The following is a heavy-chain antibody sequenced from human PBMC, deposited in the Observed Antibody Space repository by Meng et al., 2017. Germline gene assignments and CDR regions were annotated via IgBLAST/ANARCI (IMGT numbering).Heavy chain of an antibody. CDR2: IYYSGST. V-gene: IGHV4-59*12. J-gene: IGHJ3*02. D-gene: IGHD3-3*01. CDR1: GGSISSYY. CDR3: ARRAFWTFDI. Sequence: SETLSLTCTVSGGSISSYYWSWIRQPPGKGLEWIGYIYYSGSTNCNPSLKSRVTISVDTSKNQFSLKLSSVTAADTAVYYCARRAFWTFDIWGQGTMVTVSS.